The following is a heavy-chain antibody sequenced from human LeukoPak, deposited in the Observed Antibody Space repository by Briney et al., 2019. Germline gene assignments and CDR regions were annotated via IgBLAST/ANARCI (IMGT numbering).Heavy chain of an antibody. V-gene: IGHV4-59*01. CDR3: ARVIQDYYGSGSYAFDI. J-gene: IGHJ3*02. CDR2: IYYTGST. CDR1: GGSISTYY. Sequence: SETLSLTCTVSGGSISTYYWSWIRQPPGKGLEWIGYIYYTGSTSYNPSLKSRVTMSLDASKNQFSLELNSVTPADTAVYYCARVIQDYYGSGSYAFDIWGQGTMVTVSS. D-gene: IGHD3-10*01.